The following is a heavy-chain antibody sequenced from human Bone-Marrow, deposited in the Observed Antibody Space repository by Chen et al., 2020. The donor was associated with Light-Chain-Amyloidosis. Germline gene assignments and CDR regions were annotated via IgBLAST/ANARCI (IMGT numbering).Heavy chain of an antibody. CDR2: ISSSGSTI. CDR1: GFTFSSYE. D-gene: IGHD6-13*01. J-gene: IGHJ4*02. V-gene: IGHV3-48*03. CDR3: ARGPIAAAFVGYFDY. Sequence: EGQLVESGGGLVKPGGSLSLPFAASGFTFSSYEMNWVRQAPGKGLEWVSYISSSGSTIYYADSVKGRFTISRDNAKNSLYLQMNSLRAEDTAVYYCARGPIAAAFVGYFDYWGQGTLVTVSS.